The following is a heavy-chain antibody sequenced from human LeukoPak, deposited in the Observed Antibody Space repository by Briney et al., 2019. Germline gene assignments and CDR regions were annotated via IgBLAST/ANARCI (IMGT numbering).Heavy chain of an antibody. CDR2: IIPIFGTA. CDR3: AGAEDYYDSSGLDY. D-gene: IGHD3-22*01. CDR1: GGTFSSYA. Sequence: SVKVSCKASGGTFSSYAISWERQAPGQGLEWMGGIIPIFGTANYAQKFQGRVTITADESTSTAYMELSSLRSEDTAVYYCAGAEDYYDSSGLDYWGQGTLVTVSS. J-gene: IGHJ4*02. V-gene: IGHV1-69*13.